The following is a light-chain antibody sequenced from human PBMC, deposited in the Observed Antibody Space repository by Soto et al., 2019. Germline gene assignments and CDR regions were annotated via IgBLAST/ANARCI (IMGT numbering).Light chain of an antibody. CDR3: SSYTSSSTLGVV. Sequence: TQPASVSGSPGQSITISCTGTSSDVGGYNYVSWYQQHPGKAPKLMIFDVSNRPSGVSNRFSGSKSGNTASLTISGLQAEDEDDYYCSSYTSSSTLGVVFGGGTKLTVL. CDR2: DVS. V-gene: IGLV2-14*01. CDR1: SSDVGGYNY. J-gene: IGLJ2*01.